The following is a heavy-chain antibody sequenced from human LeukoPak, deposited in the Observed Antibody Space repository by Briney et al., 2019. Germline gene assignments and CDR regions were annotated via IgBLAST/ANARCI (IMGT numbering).Heavy chain of an antibody. Sequence: SETLSLTCAVYGGSFSGYYWSWIRQPPGKGLEWIGEINHSGSTNYNPSLKSRVTISVDTSKNQFSLKLSSVTAADTAVYYCARGQLPFIWGQGTTVTVSS. CDR1: GGSFSGYY. J-gene: IGHJ6*02. V-gene: IGHV4-34*01. CDR3: ARGQLPFI. CDR2: INHSGST. D-gene: IGHD3-16*02.